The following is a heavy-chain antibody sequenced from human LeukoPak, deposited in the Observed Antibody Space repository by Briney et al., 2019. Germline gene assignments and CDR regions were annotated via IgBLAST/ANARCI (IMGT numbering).Heavy chain of an antibody. D-gene: IGHD5-24*01. Sequence: PGGSLRLSCAASGFTFSSYSMNWVRQAPGKGLEWVSSISSSSSYIYYAVSVKGRFTISRDNAKNSLYLQMNSLRAEDTAVYYCARDLDLGVTRWLEPEFDYWGQGTLVTVSS. CDR3: ARDLDLGVTRWLEPEFDY. CDR2: ISSSSSYI. J-gene: IGHJ4*02. V-gene: IGHV3-21*01. CDR1: GFTFSSYS.